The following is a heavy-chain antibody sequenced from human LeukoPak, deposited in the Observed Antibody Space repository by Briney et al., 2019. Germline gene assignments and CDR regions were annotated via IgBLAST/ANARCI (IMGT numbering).Heavy chain of an antibody. CDR2: IYHSGST. J-gene: IGHJ3*02. V-gene: IGHV4-34*01. Sequence: SETLSLTCAVYGGSFSGYYWSWIRQPPGKGLEWIGSIYHSGSTYYNPSLKSRVTISVDTSKNQFSLKLSSVTAADTAVYYCARRNYYDSSAHVFDIWGQGTMVTVSS. D-gene: IGHD3-22*01. CDR1: GGSFSGYY. CDR3: ARRNYYDSSAHVFDI.